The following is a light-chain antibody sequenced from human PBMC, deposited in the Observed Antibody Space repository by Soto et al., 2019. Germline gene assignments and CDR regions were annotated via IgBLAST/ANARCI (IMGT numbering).Light chain of an antibody. CDR2: DDT. CDR3: QVWDTSSDQYV. V-gene: IGLV3-21*02. Sequence: SYELTQPPSVSVAPGQTARITCGGNNIGSKSVHWYQQKPGQAPVLVVYDDTDRPSGIPERFSGSNSWNTATLTISRVEGGDEADFYCQVWDTSSDQYVFGTGTKVTVL. CDR1: NIGSKS. J-gene: IGLJ1*01.